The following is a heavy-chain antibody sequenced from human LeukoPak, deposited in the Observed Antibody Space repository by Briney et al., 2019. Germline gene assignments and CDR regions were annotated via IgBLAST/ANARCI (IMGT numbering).Heavy chain of an antibody. CDR3: AKDKELYSGSYYWFDY. J-gene: IGHJ4*02. V-gene: IGHV3-9*01. D-gene: IGHD1-26*01. CDR2: IRWNSGSI. Sequence: GGSLRLSCAASGFTFNDYAMYWVRQAPGEGLERVSGIRWNSGSIGYADSVKGRFTISRDNAKTSLYLQMNRLRAEDTALYYWAKDKELYSGSYYWFDYWGQGTLVTVSS. CDR1: GFTFNDYA.